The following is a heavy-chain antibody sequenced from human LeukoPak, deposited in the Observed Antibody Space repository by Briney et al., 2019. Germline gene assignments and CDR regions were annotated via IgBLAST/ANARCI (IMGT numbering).Heavy chain of an antibody. CDR1: GFTVSSNY. J-gene: IGHJ6*02. Sequence: PGGSLRLSCAASGFTVSSNYMSWVRQAPGKGLEWVSVIYSGGSTYYADSVKGRFTISRDNSKNTLYLQMNSLRAEDTAVYYCARDLFVVVPAATYYYYGMDVWGQGTTVNVSS. CDR3: ARDLFVVVPAATYYYYGMDV. CDR2: IYSGGST. D-gene: IGHD2-2*01. V-gene: IGHV3-53*01.